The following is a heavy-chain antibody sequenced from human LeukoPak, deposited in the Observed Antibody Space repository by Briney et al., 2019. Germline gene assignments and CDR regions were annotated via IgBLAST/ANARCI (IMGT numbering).Heavy chain of an antibody. J-gene: IGHJ4*02. CDR3: ARGAAGDIVVVPAAIYFDY. CDR1: GGSFSGYY. D-gene: IGHD2-2*02. V-gene: IGHV4-34*01. CDR2: IKHRGST. Sequence: KPSETLSLTCAVYGGSFSGYYWSWIRQPPGKGLEWRGEIKHRGSTNYNLSLKSRVTISVDTSKNQFYLKLSSVTAADTAVYYCARGAAGDIVVVPAAIYFDYWGQGTLVTVSS.